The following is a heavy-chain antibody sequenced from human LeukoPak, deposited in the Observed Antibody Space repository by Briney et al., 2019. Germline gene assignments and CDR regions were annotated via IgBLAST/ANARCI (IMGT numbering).Heavy chain of an antibody. J-gene: IGHJ4*02. CDR3: ATDRDNSDWQKRFDS. V-gene: IGHV3-7*01. Sequence: GGSLRLSCAASGFTFRTYWMNWYRQAPGKGLEWVGNINQDASEINYVDSVRGRFTISRDNAKNSLHLQMNSLRAEGTAVYYCATDRDNSDWQKRFDSWGQGTLVTVSS. CDR1: GFTFRTYW. D-gene: IGHD2-21*02. CDR2: INQDASEI.